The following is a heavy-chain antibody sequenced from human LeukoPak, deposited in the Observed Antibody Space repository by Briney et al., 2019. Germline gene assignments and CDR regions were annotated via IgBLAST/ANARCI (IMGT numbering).Heavy chain of an antibody. CDR1: GGSISSYY. CDR3: ARDITSVAGHYYYGMDV. CDR2: IYTSGST. J-gene: IGHJ6*02. D-gene: IGHD3-10*01. V-gene: IGHV4-4*07. Sequence: ETLSLTCTVSGGSISSYYWSWIRQPAGKGLEWIGCIYTSGSTNYNPSLKSRVTMSVDTSKNQFSLKLSSVTAADTAVYYCARDITSVAGHYYYGMDVWGQGTTVTVSS.